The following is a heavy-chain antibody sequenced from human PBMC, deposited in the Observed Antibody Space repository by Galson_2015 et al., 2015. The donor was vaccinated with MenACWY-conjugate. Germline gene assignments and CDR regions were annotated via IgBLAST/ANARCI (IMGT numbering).Heavy chain of an antibody. CDR1: GYSFTTYW. CDR2: IDPINSNT. CDR3: ARHPPGGRGMDV. D-gene: IGHD3-10*01. J-gene: IGHJ6*02. V-gene: IGHV5-51*01. Sequence: QSGAEVKKPGESLKLSCKASGYSFTTYWTAWVRQMPGKGLEWVALIDPINSNTRYSPSLQGQVTISADESISTAYLQWSSLKASDTATYYCARHPPGGRGMDVWGRGTTVTVSS.